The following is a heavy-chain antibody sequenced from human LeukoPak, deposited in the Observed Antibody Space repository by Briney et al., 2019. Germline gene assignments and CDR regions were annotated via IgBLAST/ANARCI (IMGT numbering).Heavy chain of an antibody. J-gene: IGHJ6*02. CDR1: GYTFTSYG. CDR3: ARAPGDYDFWSGYLGHYYGMDV. D-gene: IGHD3-3*01. Sequence: ASVKVSCKASGYTFTSYGINWVRQATGQGLEWMGWMNPNSGNTGYAQKFQGRVTMTRNTSISTAYMELSSLRSEDTAVYYCARAPGDYDFWSGYLGHYYGMDVWGQGTTVTVSS. V-gene: IGHV1-8*02. CDR2: MNPNSGNT.